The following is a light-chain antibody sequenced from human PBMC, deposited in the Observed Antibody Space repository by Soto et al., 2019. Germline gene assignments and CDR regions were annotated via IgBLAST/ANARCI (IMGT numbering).Light chain of an antibody. CDR1: QSVLHSSNNKNY. Sequence: DIVMTQSPDSLAVSRGERATINCKSSQSVLHSSNNKNYLAWYQQKPGQPPKLLISWASTRESGVPDRFSASGSGTDFTLTISSLQAEDVAVYYCQQYYTIPPTFGQGTKVELK. CDR2: WAS. J-gene: IGKJ1*01. V-gene: IGKV4-1*01. CDR3: QQYYTIPPT.